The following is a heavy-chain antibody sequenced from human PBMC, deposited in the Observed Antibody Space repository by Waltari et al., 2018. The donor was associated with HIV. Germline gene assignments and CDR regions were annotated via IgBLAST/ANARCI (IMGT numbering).Heavy chain of an antibody. CDR2: INHGGST. D-gene: IGHD1-1*01. V-gene: IGHV4-34*02. J-gene: IGHJ4*02. CDR3: ARKVRNMVAMMYTRHFDS. Sequence: QVRLQQWGTGLLKPSETLSLTCAVYGGSFSGSYWTWLRQSPGKGLEWIGEINHGGSTNYNPSFKRRLSMSVDTSKNQFSLRLTSVTAADTGTYYCARKVRNMVAMMYTRHFDSWGQGSQVTV. CDR1: GGSFSGSY.